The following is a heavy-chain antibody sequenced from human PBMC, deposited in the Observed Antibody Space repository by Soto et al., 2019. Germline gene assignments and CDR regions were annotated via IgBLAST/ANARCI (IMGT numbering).Heavy chain of an antibody. CDR1: GASMRTGGYY. CDR2: TLYSGRT. J-gene: IGHJ4*02. V-gene: IGHV4-31*03. Sequence: PSETLSLTCTVSGASMRTGGYYWSWIRQHPGKGLEWIGYTLYSGRTHYNPSLQSRVTMSVDTSKNQFSLNLTSVTAADTAVYLCARDAPPFDYWGQGSLVTVSS. CDR3: ARDAPPFDY.